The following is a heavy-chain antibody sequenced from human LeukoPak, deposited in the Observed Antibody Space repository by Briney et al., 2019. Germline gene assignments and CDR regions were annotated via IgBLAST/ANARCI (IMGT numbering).Heavy chain of an antibody. J-gene: IGHJ4*02. V-gene: IGHV3-33*01. CDR2: IWSDGSKK. D-gene: IGHD5-18*01. Sequence: GGSLRLSCAASGFTFSNSGMHWVRQAPGKGLEWVALIWSDGSKKYYADSVEGRFTISRDNSKNMLYLQMNSLRAEDTAVYYCGRGVYSPRDYWGQGTLVTVSS. CDR1: GFTFSNSG. CDR3: GRGVYSPRDY.